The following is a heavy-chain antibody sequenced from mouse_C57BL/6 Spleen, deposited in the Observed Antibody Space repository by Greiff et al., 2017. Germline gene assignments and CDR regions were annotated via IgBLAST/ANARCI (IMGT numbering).Heavy chain of an antibody. Sequence: DVQLQESGPELVKPGASVKMSCKASGYTFTDYNMHWVKQSHGKSLEWIGYINPNNGGTSYNQKFKGKATLTVNKSSSTAYMELRSLTSEDSAVYYCAREGIYYGNPWFAYWGQGTLVTVSA. V-gene: IGHV1-22*01. D-gene: IGHD2-1*01. CDR1: GYTFTDYN. CDR2: INPNNGGT. J-gene: IGHJ3*01. CDR3: AREGIYYGNPWFAY.